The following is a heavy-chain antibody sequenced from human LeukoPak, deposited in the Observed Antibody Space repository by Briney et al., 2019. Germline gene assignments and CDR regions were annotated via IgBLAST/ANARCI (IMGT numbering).Heavy chain of an antibody. CDR1: GGSISSYY. Sequence: SETLSLTCTVSGGSISSYYWSWIRQPPGKGLEWIGYIYYSGSTNYNPSLKSRVTISVDTSKNQFSLKLSSVTAADTAVYYCARDGYCSSTSCYGAPRAFDIWGQGTMVTVSS. D-gene: IGHD2-2*01. J-gene: IGHJ3*02. CDR2: IYYSGST. CDR3: ARDGYCSSTSCYGAPRAFDI. V-gene: IGHV4-59*01.